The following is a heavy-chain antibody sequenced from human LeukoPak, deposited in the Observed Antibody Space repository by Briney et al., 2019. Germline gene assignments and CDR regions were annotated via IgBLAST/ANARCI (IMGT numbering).Heavy chain of an antibody. V-gene: IGHV3-66*01. CDR1: GFTVSSNY. D-gene: IGHD3-10*01. CDR3: AREIRGGEGWFDP. J-gene: IGHJ5*02. CDR2: IYSGGST. Sequence: GGSLRLSCAASGFTVSSNYMSWVRQAPGKGLEWVSVIYSGGSTYYADSVKGRFTISRDNSKITLYLQMNSLRAEDTAVYDCAREIRGGEGWFDPWGQGTLVTVSS.